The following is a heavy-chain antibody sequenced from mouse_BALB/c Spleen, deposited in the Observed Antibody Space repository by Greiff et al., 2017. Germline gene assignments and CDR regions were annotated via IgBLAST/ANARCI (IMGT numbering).Heavy chain of an antibody. Sequence: EVKLVESGPELVKPGASVKMSCKASGYTFTSYVMHWVKQKPGQGLEWIGYINPYNDGTKYNEKFKGKATLTSDKSSSTAYMELSSLTSEDSAVYYCARSTMIAFDYWGQGTTLTVSS. D-gene: IGHD2-4*01. CDR3: ARSTMIAFDY. CDR1: GYTFTSYV. V-gene: IGHV1-14*01. J-gene: IGHJ2*01. CDR2: INPYNDGT.